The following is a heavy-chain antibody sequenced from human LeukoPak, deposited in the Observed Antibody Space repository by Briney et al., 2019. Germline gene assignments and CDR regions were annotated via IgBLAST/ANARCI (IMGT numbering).Heavy chain of an antibody. D-gene: IGHD5-12*01. Sequence: ASVKVSCKASGYTFTGYYMHWVRQAPGQGLEWMGRINPNSGGTNYAQKFQGKVTMTRDTSISTAYMELSRLRSDDTAVYYCARKISGYDVVAITWGQGTLVTVSS. CDR1: GYTFTGYY. CDR3: ARKISGYDVVAIT. J-gene: IGHJ5*02. V-gene: IGHV1-2*06. CDR2: INPNSGGT.